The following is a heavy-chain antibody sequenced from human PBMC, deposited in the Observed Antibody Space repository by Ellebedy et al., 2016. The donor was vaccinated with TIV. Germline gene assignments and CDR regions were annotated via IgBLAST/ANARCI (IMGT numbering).Heavy chain of an antibody. Sequence: SGPTLVKPTETLTLTCTLSGLSVNSDGMRLVWIRHPPGKALEWLARIAWDDDTFYTTSLRTRLTISKDTSKNQVILTMTVMEPVDTATYYCARISRDAFDVWGQGAVVTVSS. J-gene: IGHJ3*01. CDR3: ARISRDAFDV. V-gene: IGHV2-70*04. CDR2: IAWDDDT. CDR1: GLSVNSDGMR.